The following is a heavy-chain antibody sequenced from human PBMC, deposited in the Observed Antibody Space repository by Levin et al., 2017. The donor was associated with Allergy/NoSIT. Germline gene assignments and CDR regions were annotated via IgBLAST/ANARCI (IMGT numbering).Heavy chain of an antibody. V-gene: IGHV7-4-1*02. Sequence: ASVKVSCKASGYTFTSYAINWLRQAPGQGPEWMGWINTNNGNPRYAQGFTGRFVFSLDTSVSTANLQISSLKAEDTAVYYCSSDITVRGSKAMDVWGQGTTVTVSS. D-gene: IGHD3-10*01. CDR1: GYTFTSYA. J-gene: IGHJ6*02. CDR3: SSDITVRGSKAMDV. CDR2: INTNNGNP.